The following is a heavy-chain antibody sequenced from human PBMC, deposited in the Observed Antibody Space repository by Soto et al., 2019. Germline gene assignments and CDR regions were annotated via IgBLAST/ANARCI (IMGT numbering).Heavy chain of an antibody. J-gene: IGHJ6*02. D-gene: IGHD6-19*01. Sequence: GASVKVCCKASGYTYTDYYRQWVRQAHGKGLEWMGGFDPEDGETIYAQKFQGRVTMTEDTSTDTAYMELSSLRSEDTAVYYCATQLYSSGLYYGMDVWGQGTTVTVSS. CDR3: ATQLYSSGLYYGMDV. CDR2: FDPEDGET. V-gene: IGHV1-24*01. CDR1: GYTYTDYY.